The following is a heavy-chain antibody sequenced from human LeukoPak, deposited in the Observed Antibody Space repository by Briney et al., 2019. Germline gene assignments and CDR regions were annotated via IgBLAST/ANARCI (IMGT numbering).Heavy chain of an antibody. Sequence: PSETLSLTCTVSGGSISSYYWSWIRQPPGKGLEWIGEINHSGSTNYNPSLKSRVTISVDTSKNQSSLKLSSVTAADTAVYYCARAGGFDYWGQGTLVTVSS. CDR2: INHSGST. CDR3: ARAGGFDY. CDR1: GGSISSYY. J-gene: IGHJ4*02. V-gene: IGHV4-34*01. D-gene: IGHD3-10*01.